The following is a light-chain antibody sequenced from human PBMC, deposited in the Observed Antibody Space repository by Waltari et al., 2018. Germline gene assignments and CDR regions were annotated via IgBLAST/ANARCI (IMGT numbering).Light chain of an antibody. CDR1: QSLLHSDGRAS. CDR2: EVS. Sequence: EIVMTQAPLSLSVTPGQPASMSCKSSQSLLHSDGRASLYWYLQKPGQSPQLLISEVSNRFAGVTERFSGSGSGTDFTLKISRVEAEDVGVYCCMQNIQLPTFGQGTKVEIE. J-gene: IGKJ1*01. V-gene: IGKV2D-29*02. CDR3: MQNIQLPT.